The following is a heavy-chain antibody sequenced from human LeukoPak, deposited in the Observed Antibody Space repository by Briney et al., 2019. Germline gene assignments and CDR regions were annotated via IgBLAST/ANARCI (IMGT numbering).Heavy chain of an antibody. Sequence: GGSLRLSCAASGFTFSSYSMNWVRQAPGKGLEWVSSISSSSSYIYYADSVKGRFTISRDNAKNSLYLQMNSLRAEDTAVYYCARDTGRYYDILTGYYGIDYWGQGTLVTVSS. CDR3: ARDTGRYYDILTGYYGIDY. D-gene: IGHD3-9*01. J-gene: IGHJ4*02. V-gene: IGHV3-21*01. CDR1: GFTFSSYS. CDR2: ISSSSSYI.